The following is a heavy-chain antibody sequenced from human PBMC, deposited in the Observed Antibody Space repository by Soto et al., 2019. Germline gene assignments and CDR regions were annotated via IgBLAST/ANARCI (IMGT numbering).Heavy chain of an antibody. J-gene: IGHJ6*02. V-gene: IGHV3-30-3*01. D-gene: IGHD6-13*01. CDR1: GFTFSSYA. CDR2: ISYDGSNK. Sequence: PGGSLRLSCAASGFTFSSYAMHWVRQAPGKGLEWVAVISYDGSNKYYADPVKGRFTISRDNSKNTLYLQMNSLRAEDTAVYYCARGSSNWVGGMDVWGQGTTVTVSS. CDR3: ARGSSNWVGGMDV.